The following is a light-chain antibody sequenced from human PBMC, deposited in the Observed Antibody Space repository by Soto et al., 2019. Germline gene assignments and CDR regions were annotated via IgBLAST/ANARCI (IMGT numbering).Light chain of an antibody. Sequence: DIQMTQSPSTLSASVGDRVTITCRASQSISSWLAWYQQKPGKAPKLLIYKASSLESGVPSRFSGSGSGTEFTLTISSLQTDDCATYYCQQYNSYSRTFGQGTKVEIK. J-gene: IGKJ1*01. CDR2: KAS. CDR1: QSISSW. V-gene: IGKV1-5*03. CDR3: QQYNSYSRT.